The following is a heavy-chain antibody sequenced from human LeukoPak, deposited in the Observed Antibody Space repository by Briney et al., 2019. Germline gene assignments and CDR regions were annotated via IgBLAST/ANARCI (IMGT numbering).Heavy chain of an antibody. CDR3: ARDSGYGSSDY. V-gene: IGHV4-31*03. J-gene: IGHJ4*02. D-gene: IGHD3-10*01. CDR1: GDAISSGDHY. CDR2: IYYSGGT. Sequence: SQTLSLTCTVSGDAISSGDHYWSWIRQHPGKGLEWIGYIYYSGGTYYTPSLKSRVTISVDTSKNQFSLKLSSVTAADTAVYYCARDSGYGSSDYWGQGTLVTVST.